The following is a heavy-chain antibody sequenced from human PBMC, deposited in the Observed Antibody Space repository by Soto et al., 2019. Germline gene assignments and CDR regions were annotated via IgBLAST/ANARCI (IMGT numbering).Heavy chain of an antibody. CDR1: GYTFTSYG. D-gene: IGHD6-19*01. J-gene: IGHJ6*02. CDR2: ISAYNGNT. CDR3: AREGIAVDEVDDYYYGMDV. V-gene: IGHV1-18*01. Sequence: QVQLVQSGAEVKKPGASVKVSCKASGYTFTSYGISWVRQAPGQGLEWMGWISAYNGNTNYAQKLQGRVTMTTDTTTRTADMELRSLRSDDTAVYYCAREGIAVDEVDDYYYGMDVWGQGTTVTVSS.